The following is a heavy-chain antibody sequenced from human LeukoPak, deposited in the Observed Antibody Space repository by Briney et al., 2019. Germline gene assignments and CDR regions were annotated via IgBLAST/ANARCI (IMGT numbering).Heavy chain of an antibody. CDR3: AKGYYGSGVDYFDY. V-gene: IGHV3-30*18. J-gene: IGHJ4*02. D-gene: IGHD3-10*01. Sequence: GGSLRLSCAASGFTFSSYGMHWVRQAPGKGLEWVAVISYDGSNKYYADSVKGRFTISRDNSKNTLYLQMNSLRAEDTAVYYCAKGYYGSGVDYFDYWGQGTLVTVSS. CDR1: GFTFSSYG. CDR2: ISYDGSNK.